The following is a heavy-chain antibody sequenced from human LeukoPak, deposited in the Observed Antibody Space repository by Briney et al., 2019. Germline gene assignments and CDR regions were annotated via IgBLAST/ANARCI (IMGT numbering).Heavy chain of an antibody. V-gene: IGHV3-30*02. J-gene: IGHJ6*03. CDR2: IRYDGSNK. Sequence: GGSLRLSCAASGFTFSSYGMHWVRQAPGKGLEWVAFIRYDGSNKYYAASVKRRFTISSDYSKNPLYLQMNSLRAEDTAVYYCARDPQSPANYYYYMDVWGKGTTVTVSS. CDR3: ARDPQSPANYYYYMDV. CDR1: GFTFSSYG.